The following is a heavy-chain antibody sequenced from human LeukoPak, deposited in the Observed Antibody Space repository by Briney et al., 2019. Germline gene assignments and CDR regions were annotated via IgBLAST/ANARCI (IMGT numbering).Heavy chain of an antibody. J-gene: IGHJ4*02. CDR2: IYYSGST. CDR3: ARTLGYGDYDY. Sequence: SETLSLTCTVSGGSISSYYWSWIRQPPGKGLEWIGYIYYSGSTNYNPSLKSRVTISVDTSKNQFSLKLSSVTAADTAVYYCARTLGYGDYDYWGQGTLVTVSS. CDR1: GGSISSYY. V-gene: IGHV4-59*08. D-gene: IGHD4-17*01.